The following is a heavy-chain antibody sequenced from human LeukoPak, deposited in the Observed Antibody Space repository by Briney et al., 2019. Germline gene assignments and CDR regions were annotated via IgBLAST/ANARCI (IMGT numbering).Heavy chain of an antibody. J-gene: IGHJ4*02. CDR2: TSSSSSYI. CDR1: GFTFNSYV. CDR3: AKDHLSMVRGVIPDY. D-gene: IGHD3-10*01. Sequence: GGSLRFSCAASGFTFNSYVMNWVRQAPGKGLEWVSSTSSSSSYIYYADSVKGRFTISRDNAKNSLYLQMNSLRAEDTAVYYCAKDHLSMVRGVIPDYWGQGTLVTVSS. V-gene: IGHV3-21*01.